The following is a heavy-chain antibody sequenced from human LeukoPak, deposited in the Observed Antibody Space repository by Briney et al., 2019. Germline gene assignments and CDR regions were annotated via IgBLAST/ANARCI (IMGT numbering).Heavy chain of an antibody. CDR3: ARGIVAVVTDAFDI. V-gene: IGHV4-59*01. CDR1: AGSISSYY. D-gene: IGHD3-22*01. Sequence: SETLSLTCTASAGSISSYYWSWIRQPPGKGLEWIGYIYYSGSTNYNPSLKSRVTISVDTSKNQFSLKLSSVSAADTAVYYCARGIVAVVTDAFDIWGQGTMVTVSS. J-gene: IGHJ3*02. CDR2: IYYSGST.